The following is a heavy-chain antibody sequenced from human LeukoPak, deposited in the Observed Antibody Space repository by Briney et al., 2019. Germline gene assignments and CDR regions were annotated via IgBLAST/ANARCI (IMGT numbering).Heavy chain of an antibody. J-gene: IGHJ4*02. V-gene: IGHV4-61*02. CDR2: IYTSGST. CDR3: ARDGANWGSHFDY. Sequence: SSETLSLTCTVSGYSISSGYYWSWIRQPAGKGLEWIGRIYTSGSTNYNPSLKSRVTISVDTSKNQFSLKLSSVTAADTAVYYCARDGANWGSHFDYWGQGTLVTVSS. CDR1: GYSISSGYY. D-gene: IGHD7-27*01.